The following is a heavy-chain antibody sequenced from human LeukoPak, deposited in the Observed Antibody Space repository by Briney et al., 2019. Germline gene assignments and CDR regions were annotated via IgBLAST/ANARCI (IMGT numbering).Heavy chain of an antibody. J-gene: IGHJ3*02. CDR2: ISYDGSNK. D-gene: IGHD3-22*01. V-gene: IGHV3-30*01. CDR3: ARDSQAIVAFDI. CDR1: GFTFSSYA. Sequence: AGGSLRLSCAASGFTFSSYAMHWVRQAPGKGLGWVAVISYDGSNKYYADSVKGRFTISRDNSKNTLYLQMNSLRAEDTAVYYCARDSQAIVAFDIWGQGTMVTVSS.